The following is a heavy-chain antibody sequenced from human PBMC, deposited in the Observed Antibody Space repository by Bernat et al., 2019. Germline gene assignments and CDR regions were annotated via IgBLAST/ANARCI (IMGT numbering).Heavy chain of an antibody. CDR1: GFTFRNYA. CDR2: IGNSGAST. Sequence: EVQLLESGGGLVQPGGSLRLSCAASGFTFRNYAMSWVRQAPGKGLGWVSGIGNSGASTYYADSVKGRFTISRDNSKNTLYLEMNSLRAEDTAIYYCAKDFYCSSTSCYVGAFDIWGQGTMVTVSS. CDR3: AKDFYCSSTSCYVGAFDI. J-gene: IGHJ3*02. V-gene: IGHV3-23*01. D-gene: IGHD2-2*01.